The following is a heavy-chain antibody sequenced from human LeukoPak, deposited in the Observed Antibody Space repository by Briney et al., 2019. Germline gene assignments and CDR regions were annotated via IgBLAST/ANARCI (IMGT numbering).Heavy chain of an antibody. CDR3: ARLHRRQMTSFDY. CDR1: GFTVSNTY. Sequence: GGSLRLACAPSGFTVSNTYMSWVRQAPGKGREWVSAIYSAESTYSVDPVKGRFTNSRDNSKNTLYLQMNSLRAEDTAVYYCARLHRRQMTSFDYWGQGTLITVSS. V-gene: IGHV3-53*01. J-gene: IGHJ4*02. D-gene: IGHD1-1*01. CDR2: IYSAEST.